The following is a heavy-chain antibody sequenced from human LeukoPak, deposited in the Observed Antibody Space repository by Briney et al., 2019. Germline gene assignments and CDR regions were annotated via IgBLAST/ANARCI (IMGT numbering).Heavy chain of an antibody. D-gene: IGHD3-9*01. V-gene: IGHV4-59*01. CDR1: GGSISSYY. CDR2: IYYSGST. CDR3: ATVVRHDILTGYYIDH. J-gene: IGHJ4*02. Sequence: PSETLSLTCTVSGGSISSYYWSWIRQPPGKGLEWIGYIYYSGSTKYNPSFKSRVTISVDTSKNQFSLKLISVTAADTAVYYCATVVRHDILTGYYIDHWGQGTLVSVSS.